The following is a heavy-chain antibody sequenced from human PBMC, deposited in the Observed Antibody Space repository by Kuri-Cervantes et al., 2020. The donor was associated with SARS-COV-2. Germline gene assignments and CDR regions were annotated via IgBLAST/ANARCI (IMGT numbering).Heavy chain of an antibody. CDR1: GFTFDEYT. CDR2: ISWDGVTT. D-gene: IGHD2-2*01. CDR3: AKGGRSCSSTSCSVRDPAFHKFDLHV. J-gene: IGHJ6*02. V-gene: IGHV3-43*01. Sequence: GGSLRLSCASSGFTFDEYTMNWVRQTPGKGLEWVSLISWDGVTTLYADSVRGRFITSRDNSKNSLYLQMNSLRSEDTALYYCAKGGRSCSSTSCSVRDPAFHKFDLHVWGQGTTVTVSS.